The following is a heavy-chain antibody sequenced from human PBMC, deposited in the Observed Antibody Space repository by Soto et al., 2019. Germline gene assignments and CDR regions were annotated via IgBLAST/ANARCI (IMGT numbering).Heavy chain of an antibody. Sequence: SETLSLTCAVYGGSFSGYYWSWIRQPPGKGLEWIGEINHSGSTNYNPSLKSRVTISVDTSKNQFSLKLSSVTAADTAVYYCAMFPRYSNYWAGFDYWGQGTLVTVSS. V-gene: IGHV4-34*01. CDR2: INHSGST. J-gene: IGHJ4*02. CDR1: GGSFSGYY. CDR3: AMFPRYSNYWAGFDY. D-gene: IGHD4-4*01.